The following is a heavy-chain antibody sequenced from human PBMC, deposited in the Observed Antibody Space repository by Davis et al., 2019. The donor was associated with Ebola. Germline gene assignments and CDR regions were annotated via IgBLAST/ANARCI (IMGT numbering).Heavy chain of an antibody. CDR1: GYRFTSYW. Sequence: KVSCKGSGYRFTSYWIGWVRQMPGRGLQWMGIIYPDDSDTTYSPSFQGQVTISADKSISTAYLQWSSLKASDTAMYYCARPGTAGTVDGFDIWGQGTMVTVSS. D-gene: IGHD1-1*01. CDR3: ARPGTAGTVDGFDI. J-gene: IGHJ3*02. CDR2: IYPDDSDT. V-gene: IGHV5-51*01.